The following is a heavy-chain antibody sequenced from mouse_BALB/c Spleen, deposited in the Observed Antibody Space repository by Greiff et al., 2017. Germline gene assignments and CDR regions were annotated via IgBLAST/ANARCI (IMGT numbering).Heavy chain of an antibody. J-gene: IGHJ1*01. CDR2: ISSGSSTI. CDR3: ARGIYYGSSGYFDV. D-gene: IGHD1-1*01. V-gene: IGHV5-17*02. Sequence: EVQLVESGGGLVQPGGSRKLSCAASGFTFSSFGMHWVRQAPEKGLEWVAYISSGSSTIYYADTVKGRFTISRDNPKNTLFLQMTSLRSEDTAMYYCARGIYYGSSGYFDVWGAGTTVTVSS. CDR1: GFTFSSFG.